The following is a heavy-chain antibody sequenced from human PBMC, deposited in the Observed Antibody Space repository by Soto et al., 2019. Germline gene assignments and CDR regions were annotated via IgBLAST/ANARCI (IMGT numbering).Heavy chain of an antibody. D-gene: IGHD2-21*01. Sequence: QVQLQESGPGLVKPSQTLSLTCTGSGDSINSDGYFWIWIRQHPGKGLECIGSIYHFGTTYYNLSLSSRLNMSIDTAKNQYSLNLNSVTAADTAVYYWERLICASSICYFPAWCGTWGRGTLVNVTS. J-gene: IGHJ5*02. CDR1: GDSINSDGYF. CDR3: ERLICASSICYFPAWCGT. CDR2: IYHFGTT. V-gene: IGHV4-31*03.